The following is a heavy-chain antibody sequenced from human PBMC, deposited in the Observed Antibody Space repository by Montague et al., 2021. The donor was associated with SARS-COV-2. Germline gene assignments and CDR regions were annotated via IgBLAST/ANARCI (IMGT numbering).Heavy chain of an antibody. CDR3: ARDLKPPGDILTGYLPYYYYMDV. D-gene: IGHD3-9*01. Sequence: CAISGDSVSSNSAAWNWIRQSPSRGLEWLGRTYYRSNWYNDYAVSVKSRITINPDTSKNQFSLQLNSVTPEDTTVYYCARDLKPPGDILTGYLPYYYYMDVWGKGTPVTVSS. CDR1: GDSVSSNSAA. J-gene: IGHJ6*03. V-gene: IGHV6-1*01. CDR2: TYYRSNWYN.